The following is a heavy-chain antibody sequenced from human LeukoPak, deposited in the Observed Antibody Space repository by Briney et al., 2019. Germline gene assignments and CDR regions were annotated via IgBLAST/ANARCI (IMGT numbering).Heavy chain of an antibody. CDR3: AKVRGFVY. D-gene: IGHD3-10*01. CDR2: IKEDGTET. CDR1: GFMFSSNW. J-gene: IGHJ4*02. V-gene: IGHV3-7*03. Sequence: GGSLRLSCAASGFMFSSNWMSWVRLAPGKGLEWVANIKEDGTETYYVDSVKGRFTISRDNAKNSLYLQMNSLRVEDTAVYYCAKVRGFVYWGQGTLVTVSS.